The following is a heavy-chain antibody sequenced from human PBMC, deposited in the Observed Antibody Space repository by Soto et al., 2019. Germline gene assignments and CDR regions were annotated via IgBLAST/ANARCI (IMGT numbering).Heavy chain of an antibody. J-gene: IGHJ1*01. Sequence: QVQLVQSGAEVKKPGSSVKVSCKASGGTFSSYAISWVRQAPGQGLEWMGGIIPIFGTANYAQKFQGRVTITADETTSTAYMELSSLRSEDTAVYYWARVYCGGDCYWEYFQHWGQGTLVTVSS. D-gene: IGHD2-21*02. CDR3: ARVYCGGDCYWEYFQH. CDR1: GGTFSSYA. V-gene: IGHV1-69*01. CDR2: IIPIFGTA.